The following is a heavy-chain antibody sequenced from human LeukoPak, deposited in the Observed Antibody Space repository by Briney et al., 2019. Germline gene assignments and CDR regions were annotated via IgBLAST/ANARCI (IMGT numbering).Heavy chain of an antibody. CDR1: GFTFSSYA. CDR3: AKDYYEDTVMVKVDY. D-gene: IGHD5-18*01. Sequence: PGGSLRLSCAASGFTFSSYAMSWVRQAPGKGLEWVSAISGSGGSTYYADSVKGRFTISRDTSKNTLYLQMNSLRAEDTAVYYCAKDYYEDTVMVKVDYWGQGTLVTVSS. J-gene: IGHJ4*02. V-gene: IGHV3-23*01. CDR2: ISGSGGST.